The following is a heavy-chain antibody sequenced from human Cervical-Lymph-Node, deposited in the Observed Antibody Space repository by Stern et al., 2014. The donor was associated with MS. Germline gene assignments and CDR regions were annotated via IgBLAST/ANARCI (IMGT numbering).Heavy chain of an antibody. V-gene: IGHV1-46*01. CDR1: GYTFIRYY. J-gene: IGHJ6*02. D-gene: IGHD5/OR15-5a*01. CDR2: GNAKGGIA. CDR3: ATLYDSSGNYGMEV. Sequence: QVQLVQSGAQVKKPGASVKVSCKGSGYTFIRYYIHWVRQAPGQGLEWMGIGNAKGGIARYAQKFQGRVTMASDTATSTVSMELSSLRSEDTAVYYCATLYDSSGNYGMEVWGQGTTVIVSS.